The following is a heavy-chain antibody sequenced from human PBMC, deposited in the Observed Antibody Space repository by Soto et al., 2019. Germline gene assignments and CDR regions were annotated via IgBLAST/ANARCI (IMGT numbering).Heavy chain of an antibody. J-gene: IGHJ6*02. CDR3: AGGTLTFYDGMDV. Sequence: SETLSLTCTVSGGSISSSSYYWGWIRQPPGKGLEWIGSIYYSGSTYYNPSLKSRVTISVDTSKNQFSLKLSSVTAADTAVYYCAGGTLTFYDGMDVWGQGTTVT. V-gene: IGHV4-39*01. D-gene: IGHD2-21*02. CDR2: IYYSGST. CDR1: GGSISSSSYY.